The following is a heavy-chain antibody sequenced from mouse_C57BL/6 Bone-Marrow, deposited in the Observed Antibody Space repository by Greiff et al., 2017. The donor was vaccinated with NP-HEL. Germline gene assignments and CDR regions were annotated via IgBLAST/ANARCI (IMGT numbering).Heavy chain of an antibody. J-gene: IGHJ2*01. V-gene: IGHV10-1*01. CDR2: IRSKSNNYAT. CDR1: GFSFNTYA. CDR3: VRQSYNNYDY. Sequence: EVHLVESGGGLVQPKGSLKLSCAASGFSFNTYAMNWVRQAPGKGLEWVARIRSKSNNYATYYADSVKDRFTISRDDSESMLYLQMNDLKTEDTAMYYCVRQSYNNYDYWGQGTTLTVSS. D-gene: IGHD2-5*01.